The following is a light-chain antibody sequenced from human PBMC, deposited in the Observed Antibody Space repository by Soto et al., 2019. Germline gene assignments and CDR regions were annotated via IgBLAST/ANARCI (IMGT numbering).Light chain of an antibody. CDR1: SGHSNNA. CDR3: QTWGTDIHVV. V-gene: IGLV4-69*01. Sequence: QAVLTQSPSASASLGASVKLTCTLSSGHSNNAVVWHQQQPEKGPRYLMKLNSDGRHTKGDGIPDRFSGSRSGTERYLTISSLQPEDEADYYCQTWGTDIHVVFGGGTKLTVL. J-gene: IGLJ2*01. CDR2: LNSDGRH.